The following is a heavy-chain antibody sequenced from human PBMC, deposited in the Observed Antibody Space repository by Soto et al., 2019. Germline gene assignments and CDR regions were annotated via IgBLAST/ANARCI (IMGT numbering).Heavy chain of an antibody. CDR3: ARERRLLWFGELGENWFDP. CDR1: GGSISSGGYY. V-gene: IGHV4-31*03. CDR2: IYYSGST. D-gene: IGHD3-10*01. J-gene: IGHJ5*02. Sequence: PSETLSLTCTVSGGSISSGGYYWSWIRQHPGKGLERIGYIYYSGSTYYNPSLKSRVTISVDTSKNQFSLKLSSVTAADTAVYYCARERRLLWFGELGENWFDPWGQGTLVTVSS.